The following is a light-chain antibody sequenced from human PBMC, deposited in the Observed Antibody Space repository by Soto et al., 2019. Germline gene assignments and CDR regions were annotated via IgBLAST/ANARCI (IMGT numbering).Light chain of an antibody. CDR1: SSDVGGYHY. CDR2: DVS. V-gene: IGLV2-14*01. J-gene: IGLJ1*01. CDR3: SSYTSSSTLEV. Sequence: QSALTQPASASGSPGQSITISCTGTSSDVGGYHYVSWYQQHPGKAPKLMIYDVSNRPSGVSNRFSGSKSGNTASLTISGLQAEDEADYYCSSYTSSSTLEVFGTGTKVTVL.